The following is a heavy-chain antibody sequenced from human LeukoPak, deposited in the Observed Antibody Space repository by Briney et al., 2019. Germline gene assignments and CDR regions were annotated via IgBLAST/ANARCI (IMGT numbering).Heavy chain of an antibody. CDR1: GFTFSSYE. J-gene: IGHJ6*02. D-gene: IGHD1-26*01. CDR3: ASGIVGATTSSYYYYGMDV. CDR2: ISSSGSTI. Sequence: PGGSLRLSCAASGFTFSSYEMNWVRQAPGKGLEWVSYISSSGSTIYYADSVKGRFTISRDNAKNSLYLQMNSLRAEDTAVYYCASGIVGATTSSYYYYGMDVWGQGTTVTVSS. V-gene: IGHV3-48*03.